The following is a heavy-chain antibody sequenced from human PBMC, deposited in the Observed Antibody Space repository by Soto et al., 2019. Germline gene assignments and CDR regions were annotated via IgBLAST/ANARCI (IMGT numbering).Heavy chain of an antibody. CDR2: INPNSGGT. D-gene: IGHD3-3*01. CDR1: GYTFTGYY. CDR3: ARVXPDFWSGYYLSGLAWFDP. J-gene: IGHJ5*02. V-gene: IGHV1-2*02. Sequence: ASVKVSCKASGYTFTGYYMHWVRQAPGQGLEWMGWINPNSGGTNYAQKFQGRVTMTRDTSISTAYMELSRLRSDDTAVYYCARVXPDFWSGYYLSGLAWFDPWGQGTLVTV.